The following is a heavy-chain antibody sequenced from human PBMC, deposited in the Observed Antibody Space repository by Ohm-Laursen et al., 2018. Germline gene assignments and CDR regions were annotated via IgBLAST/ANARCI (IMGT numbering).Heavy chain of an antibody. Sequence: GTLSLTCVVSDASIDSAKWSWVRQSAGKQLEWIGRVSQIGTPSYNPSFGSRVIISVESSKNRVSLVLGAVTAADTAVYFCARDNSNYGWFDPWGRGTLVTVSS. J-gene: IGHJ5*02. CDR1: DASIDSAK. D-gene: IGHD4-11*01. V-gene: IGHV4-4*07. CDR2: VSQIGTP. CDR3: ARDNSNYGWFDP.